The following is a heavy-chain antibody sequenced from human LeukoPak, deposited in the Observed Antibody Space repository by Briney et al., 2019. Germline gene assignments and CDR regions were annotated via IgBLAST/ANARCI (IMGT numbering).Heavy chain of an antibody. J-gene: IGHJ4*02. V-gene: IGHV3-23*01. D-gene: IGHD6-13*01. CDR2: ISGSGDNM. CDR3: AKDHGSSDWYYFDY. Sequence: GGSLRLSCLASKFTFNNYAMTWVRQAPGKGLEWVSSISGSGDNMDYADSVKGRFTISRDNSKNTLYLQMNTLRADDTAVYYCAKDHGSSDWYYFDYWGQGTLVTVSS. CDR1: KFTFNNYA.